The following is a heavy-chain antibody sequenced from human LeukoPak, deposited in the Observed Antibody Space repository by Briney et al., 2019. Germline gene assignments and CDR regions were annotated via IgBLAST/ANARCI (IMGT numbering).Heavy chain of an antibody. CDR2: IRGSGGST. CDR1: GFTFSSYA. Sequence: GGSLRLSCAASGFTFSSYAMSWVRQAPGKGLEWVSAIRGSGGSTYYADSVKGRFTISRDNSKNTLYLQVNSLRAEDTAAYYCARSGLNRFDYWGQGTLVTVSS. J-gene: IGHJ4*02. D-gene: IGHD2-15*01. CDR3: ARSGLNRFDY. V-gene: IGHV3-23*01.